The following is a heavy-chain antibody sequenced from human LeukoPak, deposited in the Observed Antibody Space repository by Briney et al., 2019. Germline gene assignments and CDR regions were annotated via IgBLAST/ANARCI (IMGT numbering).Heavy chain of an antibody. CDR3: AKGQGWFDP. CDR2: ISGSGGST. Sequence: PAGTLRLSCAASGFTFSGYALSWIRQAPGKGLEWVSAISGSGGSTYYADSVKGRFTISRDNSKNTLYLQMNSLRAEDTAVYYCAKGQGWFDPWGQGTLVTVSS. J-gene: IGHJ5*02. V-gene: IGHV3-23*01. CDR1: GFTFSGYA.